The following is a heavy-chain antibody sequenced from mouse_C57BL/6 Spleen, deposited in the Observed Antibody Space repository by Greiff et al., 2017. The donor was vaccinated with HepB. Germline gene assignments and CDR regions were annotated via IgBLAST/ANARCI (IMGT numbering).Heavy chain of an antibody. CDR1: GYAFSSSW. V-gene: IGHV1-82*01. Sequence: VQLQQSGPELVKPGASVKISCKASGYAFSSSWMNWVKQRPGKGLEWIGQIYPGDGDTNYNGKFKGKATLTADKSSSTAYMQLSSLTSEDSAVYFCARGRHSNYFDYWGQGTTLTVSS. CDR3: ARGRHSNYFDY. CDR2: IYPGDGDT. D-gene: IGHD2-5*01. J-gene: IGHJ2*01.